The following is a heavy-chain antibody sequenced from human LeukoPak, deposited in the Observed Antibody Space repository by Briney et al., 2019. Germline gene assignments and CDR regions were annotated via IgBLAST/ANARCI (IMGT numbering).Heavy chain of an antibody. CDR2: IIPIFGTA. Sequence: GASVKVSCKASGGTFSNYAISWVRQAPGQGLEWMGGIIPIFGTANYTQNFQGRITITADESTSTAYMELSSLRSEDTAVHYCAKGYSYGRPSIWGQGTMVTVSS. D-gene: IGHD5-18*01. CDR3: AKGYSYGRPSI. CDR1: GGTFSNYA. J-gene: IGHJ3*02. V-gene: IGHV1-69*01.